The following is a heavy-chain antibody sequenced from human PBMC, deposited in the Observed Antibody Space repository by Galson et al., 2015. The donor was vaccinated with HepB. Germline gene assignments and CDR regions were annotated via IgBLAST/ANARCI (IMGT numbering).Heavy chain of an antibody. V-gene: IGHV5-10-1*01. J-gene: IGHJ4*02. D-gene: IGHD6-13*01. CDR3: ARRFYSSGWYDY. CDR2: IDPSDSYT. CDR1: GYTFTSYW. Sequence: QSGAEVTKPGESLRISCRGSGYTFTSYWISWVRQMPGKGLEWMGRIDPSDSYTNYSPSFQGHVTISADKSTATAYLQWSNLKAADTGMYFCARRFYSSGWYDYWGQGTLLTVSS.